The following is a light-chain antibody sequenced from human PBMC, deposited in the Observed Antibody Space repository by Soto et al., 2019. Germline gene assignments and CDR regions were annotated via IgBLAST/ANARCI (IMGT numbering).Light chain of an antibody. Sequence: IVLTQSPGTLSLSPGERATLSCRASQSLSSNFLAWYQQKPGQAPRLLIYDASSRATGIPDRFSGSGSGTDFTLTISRLEPEDFAVYFCHQYAGSPWTFGQGTKVEVK. CDR3: HQYAGSPWT. CDR1: QSLSSNF. J-gene: IGKJ1*01. V-gene: IGKV3-20*01. CDR2: DAS.